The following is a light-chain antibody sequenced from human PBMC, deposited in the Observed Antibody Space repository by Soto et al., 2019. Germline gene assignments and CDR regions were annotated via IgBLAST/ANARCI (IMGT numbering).Light chain of an antibody. Sequence: DIQMTQSPSTLSASVGDRVTITCRASQSISSWLAWYQQKPGKAPKLLIYDASSLESGVPSRFSGSGSGTEFTLTLSSLQPDDFATYYCQQYNSWVTFGQGTKLEIK. CDR2: DAS. V-gene: IGKV1-5*01. J-gene: IGKJ2*01. CDR1: QSISSW. CDR3: QQYNSWVT.